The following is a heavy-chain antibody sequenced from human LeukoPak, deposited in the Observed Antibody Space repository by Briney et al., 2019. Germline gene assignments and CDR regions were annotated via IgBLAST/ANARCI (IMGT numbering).Heavy chain of an antibody. D-gene: IGHD5-18*01. V-gene: IGHV1-69*13. CDR2: INPIFGTA. Sequence: SVKVSCKASGGTFSSYAISWVRQAPGQGLEWMGGINPIFGTANYAQKFQGRVTITADESTSTAYMELSSLRSEDTAVYYCATIGYSYGYGFDYWGQGTLVTVSS. CDR1: GGTFSSYA. J-gene: IGHJ4*02. CDR3: ATIGYSYGYGFDY.